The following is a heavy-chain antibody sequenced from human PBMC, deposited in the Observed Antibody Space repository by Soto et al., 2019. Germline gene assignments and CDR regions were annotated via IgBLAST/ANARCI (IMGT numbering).Heavy chain of an antibody. Sequence: GGSLRLSCAVSGFTFSNHAMSWVRQAPGKGLEWVSAISTAVGATYYADSVKGRFTISRDDSNNSLYLQMNSLRDEDTAVYYCARDGTTPPRNYYYYYGMDVWGQGTTVTVSS. D-gene: IGHD1-7*01. CDR1: GFTFSNHA. V-gene: IGHV3-23*01. CDR3: ARDGTTPPRNYYYYYGMDV. CDR2: ISTAVGAT. J-gene: IGHJ6*02.